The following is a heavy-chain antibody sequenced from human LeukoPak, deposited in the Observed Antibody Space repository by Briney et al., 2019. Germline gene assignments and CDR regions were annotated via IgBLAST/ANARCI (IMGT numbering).Heavy chain of an antibody. J-gene: IGHJ4*02. D-gene: IGHD6-19*01. V-gene: IGHV3-66*01. CDR3: TRGFRHSSGWFFDY. CDR2: IYGDTAT. Sequence: PGGSLRLSCVVSGFTVSSNHMTWVRQAPGKGLEWVSVIYGDTATYYADSVKGRFTISRDNSKNTMYLQMNSLRAEDMAIYYCTRGFRHSSGWFFDYWGQGTLVTVSS. CDR1: GFTVSSNH.